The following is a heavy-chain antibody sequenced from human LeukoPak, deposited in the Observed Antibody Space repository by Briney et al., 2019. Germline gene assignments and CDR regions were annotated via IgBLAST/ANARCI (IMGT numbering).Heavy chain of an antibody. J-gene: IGHJ4*02. CDR2: IGASGGST. CDR1: GFTFSSYA. CDR3: AKAEGYDILTGLDY. Sequence: GGSLRLSCATSGFTFSSYAMSWVRQAPGKGLEWVSGIGASGGSTYYADSVKGRFTISRDNSKDTLYLQMNSLRTEDTAVYYCAKAEGYDILTGLDYWGQGTLVAVSS. D-gene: IGHD3-9*01. V-gene: IGHV3-23*01.